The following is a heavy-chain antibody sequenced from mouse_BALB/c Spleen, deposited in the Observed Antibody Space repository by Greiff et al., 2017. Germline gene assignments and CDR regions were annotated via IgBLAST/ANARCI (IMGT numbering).Heavy chain of an antibody. CDR1: GFTFSSYA. CDR3: ARGLVYAMDY. V-gene: IGHV5-6-5*01. CDR2: ISSGGST. J-gene: IGHJ4*01. Sequence: EVKVVESGGGLVKPGGSLKLSCAASGFTFSSYAMSWVRQTPEKRLEWVASISSGGSTYYPDSVKGRFTISRDNARNILYLQMSSLRSEDTAMYYCARGLVYAMDYWGQGTSVTVSS.